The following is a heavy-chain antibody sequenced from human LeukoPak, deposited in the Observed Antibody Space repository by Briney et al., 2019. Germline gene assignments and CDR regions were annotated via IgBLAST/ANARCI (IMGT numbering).Heavy chain of an antibody. CDR1: GYTFTDYC. V-gene: IGHV1-69-2*01. CDR3: VYGSNAGLEDY. J-gene: IGHJ4*02. Sequence: ASVKVSCKASGYTFTDYCIHWVQQAPGKGLQWMGRIDPKDDETIFAEKFKGRVTISVDATTDTAYLELNSLRSEDTAVYYCVYGSNAGLEDYWGQGTLVTV. D-gene: IGHD4-23*01. CDR2: IDPKDDET.